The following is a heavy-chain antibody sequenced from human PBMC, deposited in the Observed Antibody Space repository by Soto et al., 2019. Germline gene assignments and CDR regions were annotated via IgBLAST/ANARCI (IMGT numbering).Heavy chain of an antibody. D-gene: IGHD3-10*01. J-gene: IGHJ6*02. CDR3: ARPYYYGSGSYLDYYYYYGMDV. V-gene: IGHV1-69*06. CDR2: IIPIFGTA. Sequence: ASVKVSCKASGGTFSSYAISWVRQAPGQGLEWMGGIIPIFGTANYAQKFQGRVTITADKSTSTAYMELSSLRSEDTAVYYCARPYYYGSGSYLDYYYYYGMDVWGQGTTVTVS. CDR1: GGTFSSYA.